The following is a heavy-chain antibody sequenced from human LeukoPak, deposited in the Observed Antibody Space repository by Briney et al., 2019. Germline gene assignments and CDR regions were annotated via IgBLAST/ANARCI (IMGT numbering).Heavy chain of an antibody. CDR3: ARHFNADREILDF. D-gene: IGHD3-10*01. CDR1: GYSFPTYW. J-gene: IGHJ4*02. Sequence: GESLKISCQGSGYSFPTYWIGWVRRMPGKGLEWMGVIYPGNSDATYSPSFQGHVTISADKSISTAYLQWRSLKASDTAMYYCARHFNADREILDFWGQGTLVTVSS. V-gene: IGHV5-51*01. CDR2: IYPGNSDA.